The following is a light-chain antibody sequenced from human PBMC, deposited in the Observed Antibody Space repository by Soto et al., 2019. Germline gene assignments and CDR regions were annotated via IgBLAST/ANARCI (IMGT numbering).Light chain of an antibody. J-gene: IGKJ4*01. Sequence: DIQMTQSPSSLSASVGDRVTITCQASQDISNYFNWYQQKPGKAPKHLIYDASNLETGVPSRFSGSGSGTDFTFTNSSLQPEEIATNYWQQYVNLPPTFCGGTKVEIK. CDR1: QDISNY. CDR2: DAS. V-gene: IGKV1-33*01. CDR3: QQYVNLPPT.